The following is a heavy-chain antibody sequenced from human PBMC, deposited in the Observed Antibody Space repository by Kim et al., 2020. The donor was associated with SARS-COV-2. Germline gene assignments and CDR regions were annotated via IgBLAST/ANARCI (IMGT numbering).Heavy chain of an antibody. CDR3: AKSVNYDYVWGSYRSPFDY. Sequence: GGSLRLSCAASGFTFSSYAMTWVRQAPGKGLEWVSAISGSGGFTYYADSVKGRFTISRDNSKNTLYLQMNSLRAEDTAVYYCAKSVNYDYVWGSYRSPFDYWGQGTLVTVSS. CDR2: ISGSGGFT. V-gene: IGHV3-23*01. CDR1: GFTFSSYA. D-gene: IGHD3-16*02. J-gene: IGHJ4*02.